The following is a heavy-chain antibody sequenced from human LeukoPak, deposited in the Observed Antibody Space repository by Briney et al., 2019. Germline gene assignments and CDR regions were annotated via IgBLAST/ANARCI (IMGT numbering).Heavy chain of an antibody. CDR2: MDPTGSQK. CDR3: AILASGNS. V-gene: IGHV3-7*01. Sequence: GGSLRLSCADSQFTFNGSWMNWVRQAPGKGLEWVANMDPTGSQKRYVDSVRGRFTISKDNPGASLYLDMHSLRAEDTAIYYGAILASGNSSGQRTLVTVSS. J-gene: IGHJ5*02. CDR1: QFTFNGSW. D-gene: IGHD2/OR15-2a*01.